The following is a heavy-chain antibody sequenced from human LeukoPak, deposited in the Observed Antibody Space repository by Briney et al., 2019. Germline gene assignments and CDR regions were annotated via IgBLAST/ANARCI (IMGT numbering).Heavy chain of an antibody. J-gene: IGHJ4*02. V-gene: IGHV1-2*02. Sequence: ASVKVSCKASGYTFTCYYMHWVRQAPGQGLEWMGWINPNSGGTNYAQKFQGRVTMTRDTSISTAYMELSRLRSDDTAAYYCWSATAAGFGYWGQGTLVTVSS. CDR2: INPNSGGT. CDR1: GYTFTCYY. CDR3: WSATAAGFGY. D-gene: IGHD2-15*01.